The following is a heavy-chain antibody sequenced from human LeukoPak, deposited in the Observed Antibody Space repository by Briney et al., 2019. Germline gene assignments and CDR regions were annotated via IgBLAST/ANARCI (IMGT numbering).Heavy chain of an antibody. Sequence: PGGSLRLSCAASGFTFSTYALSWVRRAPGKGLEWVSAISGSGGSTFYGDSVKGRFTISRDNSKNTLYLQMNSLRAEDTAVYYCAKDASDQLQPADYWGQGTLVTVSS. CDR1: GFTFSTYA. D-gene: IGHD2-2*01. CDR3: AKDASDQLQPADY. J-gene: IGHJ4*02. CDR2: ISGSGGST. V-gene: IGHV3-23*01.